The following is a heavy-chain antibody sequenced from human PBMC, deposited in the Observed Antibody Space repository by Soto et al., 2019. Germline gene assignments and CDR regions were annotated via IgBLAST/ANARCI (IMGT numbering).Heavy chain of an antibody. Sequence: PGGSLRLSCAASGFTFSSYGMHWVRQAPGKGLEWVAVISYDGSNKYYADSVKGRFTIPRDNSKNTLYLQMNSLRAEDTAVYYCAKEGGTTYSSSWYWGDYYYGMDVWGQGTTVTVSS. CDR1: GFTFSSYG. D-gene: IGHD6-13*01. V-gene: IGHV3-30*18. CDR3: AKEGGTTYSSSWYWGDYYYGMDV. CDR2: ISYDGSNK. J-gene: IGHJ6*02.